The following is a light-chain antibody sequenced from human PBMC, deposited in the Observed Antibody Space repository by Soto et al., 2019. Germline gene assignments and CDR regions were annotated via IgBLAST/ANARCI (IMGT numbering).Light chain of an antibody. V-gene: IGKV1-39*01. CDR1: QSISSY. J-gene: IGKJ4*01. CDR2: AAS. CDR3: QHRSNWPPVIT. Sequence: DIQMTQSPSSLSASVGGRVTITCRASQSISSYLNWYQQKPGKAPKLLIYAASSLQSGVPSRFSGSGSGTDLTLTISSLEPEDFAVYYCQHRSNWPPVITFGGGTKVDIK.